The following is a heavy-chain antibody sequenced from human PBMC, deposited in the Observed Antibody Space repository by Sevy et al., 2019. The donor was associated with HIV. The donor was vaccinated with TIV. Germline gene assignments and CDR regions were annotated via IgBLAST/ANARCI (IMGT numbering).Heavy chain of an antibody. CDR2: IDPKSGGT. V-gene: IGHV1-2*02. D-gene: IGHD3-3*01. J-gene: IGHJ6*02. CDR3: AREFYDSWSGPIDFFYGMDV. Sequence: ASVKVSCKASGYTFTDYYTHWVRQAPGQGLEWMGWIDPKSGGTKYAQKFKGRITMTRDTSISTAYLELSRLRSDDPAVYLCAREFYDSWSGPIDFFYGMDVWGQGTTVTVSS. CDR1: GYTFTDYY.